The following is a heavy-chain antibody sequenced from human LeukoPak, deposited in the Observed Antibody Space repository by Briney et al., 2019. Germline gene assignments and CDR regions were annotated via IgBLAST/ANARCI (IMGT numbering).Heavy chain of an antibody. J-gene: IGHJ1*01. V-gene: IGHV4-61*02. CDR1: GGSISSGSYY. CDR3: ARDLYSIPGGFQY. CDR2: IYTSGST. Sequence: SQTLSLTCTVSGGSISSGSYYWSWIRQPAGKGLEWIGRIYTSGSTNYNPSLKSRVTISVDTSKNQFSLKLSSVTAADTAVYYCARDLYSIPGGFQYWGQGTLLTVSS. D-gene: IGHD6-13*01.